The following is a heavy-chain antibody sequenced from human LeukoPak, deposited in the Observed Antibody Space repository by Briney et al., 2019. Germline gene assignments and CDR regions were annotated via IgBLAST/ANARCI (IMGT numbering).Heavy chain of an antibody. CDR3: AKKSDSGSWDYFDY. J-gene: IGHJ4*02. Sequence: GSLRLSCAAYGFTFSFYIMDWDRQAPGNGLEWFSGISGGGSTTYYVDSVKGRFIISRDNSKNTLYLQMSSLRAEDTAVYYCAKKSDSGSWDYFDYWGQGTLVTVSS. D-gene: IGHD3-10*01. CDR2: ISGGGSTT. CDR1: GFTFSFYI. V-gene: IGHV3-23*01.